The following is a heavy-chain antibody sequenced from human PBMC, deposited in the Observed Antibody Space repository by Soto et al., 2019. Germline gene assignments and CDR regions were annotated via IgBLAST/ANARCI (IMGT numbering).Heavy chain of an antibody. CDR2: ISASGGGT. D-gene: IGHD2-8*01. CDR1: GFTFSSYA. Sequence: EVQLLESGGALVQPGGSLRLSCAASGFTFSSYAMSWVRQAPWKGLEWVSLISASGGGTYYTDSVKGRFTISRDNAKNTLYLQMNSLSAEDTAVFYCAKHQSNGSPDYWGQGTLVTVSS. J-gene: IGHJ4*02. V-gene: IGHV3-23*01. CDR3: AKHQSNGSPDY.